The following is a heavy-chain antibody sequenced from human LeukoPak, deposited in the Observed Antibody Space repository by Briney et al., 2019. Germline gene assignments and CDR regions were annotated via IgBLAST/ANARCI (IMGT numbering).Heavy chain of an antibody. CDR2: INHDGSEK. J-gene: IGHJ3*01. CDR3: ARGRLFGV. CDR1: GFTFSSYW. Sequence: PGGSLRLSCAASGFTFSSYWMNWVRQAPGKGLEWVANINHDGSEKYYVDSVKGRFTISRDNAKNSLYVQMNSLRAEDTAVYYCARGRLFGVWGQGTMVTVSS. V-gene: IGHV3-7*02. D-gene: IGHD3-16*01.